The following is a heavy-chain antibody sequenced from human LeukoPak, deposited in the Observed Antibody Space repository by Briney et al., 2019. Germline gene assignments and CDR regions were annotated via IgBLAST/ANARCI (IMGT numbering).Heavy chain of an antibody. CDR3: AREEGGSYLPHWYFDL. J-gene: IGHJ2*01. D-gene: IGHD1-26*01. CDR1: GYTFTSYG. CDR2: IIPIFGTA. Sequence: SVKVSCKASGYTFTSYGISWVRQAPGQGLEWMGGIIPIFGTANYAQKFQGRVTITADESTSTAYMELSSLRSEDTAVYYCAREEGGSYLPHWYFDLWGRGTLVTVSS. V-gene: IGHV1-69*13.